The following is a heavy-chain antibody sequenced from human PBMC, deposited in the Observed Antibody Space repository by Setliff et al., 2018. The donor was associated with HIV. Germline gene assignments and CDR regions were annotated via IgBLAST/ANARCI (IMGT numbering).Heavy chain of an antibody. CDR3: AGGTIVAPGGYFYYMDV. J-gene: IGHJ6*03. CDR1: GASINSGGYY. CDR2: IYYSGTT. D-gene: IGHD6-6*01. V-gene: IGHV4-39*07. Sequence: TSETLSLTCTVSGASINSGGYYWSWVRQHPGKGLEWIGSIYYSGTTYYNPSLKSRVTISVDKSKNQISLKLNSVTAADTAVYYCAGGTIVAPGGYFYYMDVWGKGATVTVSS.